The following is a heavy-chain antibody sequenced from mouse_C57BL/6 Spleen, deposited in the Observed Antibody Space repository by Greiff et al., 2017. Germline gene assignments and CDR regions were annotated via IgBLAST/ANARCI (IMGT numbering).Heavy chain of an antibody. CDR2: INPNNGGT. V-gene: IGHV1-18*01. CDR3: ASRGHYDYERFAY. J-gene: IGHJ3*01. CDR1: GYTFTDYN. Sequence: EVQLQQSGPELVKPGASVKIPCKASGYTFTDYNMDWVKQSHGKSLEWIGDINPNNGGTIYNQKFKGKATLTVDKSSSTAYMELRSLTSEDTAVYYCASRGHYDYERFAYWGQGTLVTVSA. D-gene: IGHD2-4*01.